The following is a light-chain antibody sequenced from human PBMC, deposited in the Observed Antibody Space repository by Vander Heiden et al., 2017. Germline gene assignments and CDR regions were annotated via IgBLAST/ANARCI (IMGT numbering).Light chain of an antibody. J-gene: IGLJ3*02. Sequence: QTVVTQEPSFSVSPGGTVTLTCGFSSGSVSTSYYPSWYQQTPGQAPRTLIYSTTPRSSGVPDRFSGSILGNKAALTIPGAQADDESDYYCVLYMGSGIWVFGGGTKLTVL. CDR1: SGSVSTSYY. V-gene: IGLV8-61*01. CDR3: VLYMGSGIWV. CDR2: STT.